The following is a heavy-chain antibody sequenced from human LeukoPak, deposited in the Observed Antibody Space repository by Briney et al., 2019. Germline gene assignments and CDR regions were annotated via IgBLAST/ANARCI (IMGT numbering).Heavy chain of an antibody. J-gene: IGHJ4*02. CDR3: ARDRGYYDILTGYYERAFDY. CDR2: IYYSGST. CDR1: GGSISSYY. D-gene: IGHD3-9*01. V-gene: IGHV4-59*01. Sequence: PSETLSLTCTVPGGSISSYYWSWIRQPPGKGLEWIGYIYYSGSTNYNPSLKSRVTISVDTSKNQFSLKLSSVTAADTAVYYCARDRGYYDILTGYYERAFDYWGQGTLVTVSS.